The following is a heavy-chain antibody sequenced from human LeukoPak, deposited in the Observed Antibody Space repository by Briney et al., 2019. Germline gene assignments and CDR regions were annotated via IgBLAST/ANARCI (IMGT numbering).Heavy chain of an antibody. CDR1: GFTFSSYA. V-gene: IGHV3-23*01. CDR3: AKDRWIMVRGEFDY. D-gene: IGHD3-10*01. Sequence: GGSLRLSCAASGFTFSSYAMSWVRQAPGKGLEWVSAISGSGGSTYYADSVKGRFTISRDNAKNSLYLQMNSLRAEDTALYYCAKDRWIMVRGEFDYWGQGTLVTVSS. J-gene: IGHJ4*02. CDR2: ISGSGGST.